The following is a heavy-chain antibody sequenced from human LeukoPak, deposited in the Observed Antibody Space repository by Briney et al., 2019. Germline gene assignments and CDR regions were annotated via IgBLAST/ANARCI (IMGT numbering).Heavy chain of an antibody. CDR1: GFTFSSYG. Sequence: GGSLRLSCAASGFTFSSYGMHWVRQAPGKGLEWVAFIRYDGSNKYYADSVKGRFTISRDNSKNTLYLQMNSLRAEDTAVYYCAKADCTNGVCYYFDYWGQGTLVTVSS. CDR3: AKADCTNGVCYYFDY. J-gene: IGHJ4*02. V-gene: IGHV3-30*02. CDR2: IRYDGSNK. D-gene: IGHD2-8*01.